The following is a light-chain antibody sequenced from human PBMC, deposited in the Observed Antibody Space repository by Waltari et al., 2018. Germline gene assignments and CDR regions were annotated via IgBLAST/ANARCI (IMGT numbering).Light chain of an antibody. J-gene: IGKJ2*01. CDR1: QDVRSW. CDR3: QQGEASPYT. V-gene: IGKV1-12*01. Sequence: DILMTQSPSSVSVSVGDRVTITCRASQDVRSWLAWYQQKPGKAPNLLIYAASSLQSGVPSRFSGSGSGTHFTLTISSLQPEDFATYYCQQGEASPYTFGQGTKLEIK. CDR2: AAS.